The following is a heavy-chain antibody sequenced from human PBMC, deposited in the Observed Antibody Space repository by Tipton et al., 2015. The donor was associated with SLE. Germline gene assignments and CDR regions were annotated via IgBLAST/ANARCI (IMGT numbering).Heavy chain of an antibody. D-gene: IGHD3-10*01. CDR2: IYYSGST. J-gene: IGHJ6*03. CDR1: GGSISSYY. Sequence: TLSLTCTVSGGSISSYYWSWIRQPPGKGLEWIGYIYYSGSTNYNPSLKSRVTISVDTSKNQFSLKLSSVTAADTAVYYCARLGDYYYYYMDVWGKGTTVTVSS. CDR3: ARLGDYYYYYMDV. V-gene: IGHV4-59*01.